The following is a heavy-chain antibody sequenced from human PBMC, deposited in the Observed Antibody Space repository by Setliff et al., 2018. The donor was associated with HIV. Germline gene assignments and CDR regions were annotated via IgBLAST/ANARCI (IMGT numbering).Heavy chain of an antibody. J-gene: IGHJ4*02. V-gene: IGHV1-18*01. CDR2: ISAYNGNT. CDR3: ARDPGWLQTLYYFDS. Sequence: VKVSCKASGYTFTSYGISWVRQAPGQGLEWMGWISAYNGNTNYAQKLQGRVTMTTDTSTSTAYMELRSLRSDDTAVYYCARDPGWLQTLYYFDSWGQGTLVTVSS. CDR1: GYTFTSYG. D-gene: IGHD5-12*01.